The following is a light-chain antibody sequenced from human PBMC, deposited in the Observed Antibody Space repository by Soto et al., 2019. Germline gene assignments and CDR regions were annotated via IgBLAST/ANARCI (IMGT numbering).Light chain of an antibody. CDR3: SSYTSSSTLYV. CDR1: SSDVGGYNY. V-gene: IGLV2-14*01. CDR2: DVS. Sequence: QSALTQPASVSGSPGQSITISCTGTSSDVGGYNYVSWYQQHPGKAPKLMIYDVSNRPSGVSNRFSGSKSGNTASLIISGLQDEDEADYYCSSYTSSSTLYVFGTGTKVTVL. J-gene: IGLJ1*01.